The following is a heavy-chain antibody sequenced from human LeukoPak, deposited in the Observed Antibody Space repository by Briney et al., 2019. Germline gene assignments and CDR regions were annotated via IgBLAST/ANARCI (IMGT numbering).Heavy chain of an antibody. J-gene: IGHJ3*02. Sequence: GGSLRLSCAASGFTFSSYSMNWVRQAPGKGLEWVSPISSSSSYIYYADSVKGRFTISRDNAKNSLYLQMNSLRAEDTAVYYCARDAGDDAFDIWGQGTMVTVSS. V-gene: IGHV3-21*01. CDR2: ISSSSSYI. CDR1: GFTFSSYS. D-gene: IGHD7-27*01. CDR3: ARDAGDDAFDI.